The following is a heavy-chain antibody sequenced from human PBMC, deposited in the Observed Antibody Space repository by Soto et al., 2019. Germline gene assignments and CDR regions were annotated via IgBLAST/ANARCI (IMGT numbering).Heavy chain of an antibody. V-gene: IGHV4-4*08. Sequence: QVQLQESGPGLVKPSETLSLTCTVSGGSINGYYWTWLRQSPTNGLEWIGYFHFSGSTKYNPSLGSRLTISADTSKNQISLTLSSVTAADAAVYYCARASGYRYVYGDFFDNWGQGTLANVSS. CDR1: GGSINGYY. J-gene: IGHJ4*01. CDR3: ARASGYRYVYGDFFDN. D-gene: IGHD5-18*01. CDR2: FHFSGST.